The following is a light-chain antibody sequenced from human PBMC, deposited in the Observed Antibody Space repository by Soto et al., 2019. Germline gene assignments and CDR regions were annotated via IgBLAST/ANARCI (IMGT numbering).Light chain of an antibody. CDR1: WSNVGDNA. CDR2: YDD. J-gene: IGLJ3*02. V-gene: IGLV1-36*01. Sequence: QLVLTQPPSVSEAPRQRVTISCSGSWSNVGDNAVNWYQQLPGKAPKLLIYYDDLRPSGVSGRFSGSKSGTSASLAISGLQSEDEGDYYCAAWDDSLNGWVFGGGTKVTVL. CDR3: AAWDDSLNGWV.